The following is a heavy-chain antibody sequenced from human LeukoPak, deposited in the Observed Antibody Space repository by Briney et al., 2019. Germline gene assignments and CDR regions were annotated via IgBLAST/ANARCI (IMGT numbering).Heavy chain of an antibody. Sequence: SETLSLTCAVSGYSISSGYYWGWIRQPPGKGLEWIGSIYHSGSTYYNPSLKSRVTISVDTSKSQFSLKLSSVTAADTAVYYCAREIEGRYFDWLSPMEIDYWGQGTLVTVSS. V-gene: IGHV4-38-2*02. CDR2: IYHSGST. CDR1: GYSISSGYY. D-gene: IGHD3-9*01. J-gene: IGHJ4*02. CDR3: AREIEGRYFDWLSPMEIDY.